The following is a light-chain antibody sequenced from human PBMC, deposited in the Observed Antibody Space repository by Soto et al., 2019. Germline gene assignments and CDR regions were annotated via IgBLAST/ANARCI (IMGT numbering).Light chain of an antibody. Sequence: EIVLTQSPGTLSLFPGERATLSCRASQSISSSFVGWYQQKPGQAPRPLIYGSSTRATGIPDRFSGSGSGTDFTLTITRLEPEDFAVYYCQQFGISPLTFGQGTKLE. CDR3: QQFGISPLT. J-gene: IGKJ2*01. CDR1: QSISSSF. CDR2: GSS. V-gene: IGKV3-20*01.